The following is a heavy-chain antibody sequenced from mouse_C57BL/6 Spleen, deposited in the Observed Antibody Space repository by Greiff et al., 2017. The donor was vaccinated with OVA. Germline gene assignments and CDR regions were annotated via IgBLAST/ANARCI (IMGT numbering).Heavy chain of an antibody. CDR2: INYDGSST. V-gene: IGHV5-16*01. D-gene: IGHD2-1*01. Sequence: EVQRVESEGGLVQPGSSMKLSCTASGFTFSDYYMAWVRQVPEKGLEWVANINYDGSSTYYLDSLKSRSIIPRDNAKNILYLQMSSLKSEDTATYCCAREGNYNDYAMDYWGQGTSVTVSA. CDR3: AREGNYNDYAMDY. CDR1: GFTFSDYY. J-gene: IGHJ4*01.